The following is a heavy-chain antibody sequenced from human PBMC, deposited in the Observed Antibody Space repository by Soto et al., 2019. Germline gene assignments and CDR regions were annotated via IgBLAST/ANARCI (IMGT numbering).Heavy chain of an antibody. J-gene: IGHJ6*02. D-gene: IGHD2-2*01. V-gene: IGHV1-2*04. CDR1: GYTFTGYY. CDR3: ARGYCSSTSCYRDYYYGMDV. CDR2: INPNSGGT. Sequence: ASVKVSCKASGYTFTGYYMHWVRQAPGQGLEWMGWINPNSGGTNYAQKFQGWVTMTRDTSISTAYMELSRLRSDDTAVYYCARGYCSSTSCYRDYYYGMDVWGQGTTVTVSS.